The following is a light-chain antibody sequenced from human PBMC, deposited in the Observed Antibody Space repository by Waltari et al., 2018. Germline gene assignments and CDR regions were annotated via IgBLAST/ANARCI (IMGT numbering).Light chain of an antibody. CDR1: SSDVGGYNY. CDR3: SSYSSSITPV. J-gene: IGLJ2*01. V-gene: IGLV2-14*03. Sequence: QSALTQPASVSGSPGQSITISCTGTSSDVGGYNYVSWYQQHPGKAPKLMIYYVTNRPSGVSYRYSGSKSGNTASLTISGLQAEDEADYYCSSYSSSITPVFGGGTKLTVL. CDR2: YVT.